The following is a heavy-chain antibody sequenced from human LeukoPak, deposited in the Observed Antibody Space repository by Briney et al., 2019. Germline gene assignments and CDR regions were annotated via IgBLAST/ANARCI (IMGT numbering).Heavy chain of an antibody. CDR2: TSSSVRSQ. Sequence: AGSLSLSCEASRFTLTDYYMTWIRKVPGKGLKWLADTSSSVRSQYIADSVKGGFTRSRDQSTNSLSLKMNSLRPKNTAVIYCARGLGIMATLREDAWGQGTLVTVSS. D-gene: IGHD5-12*01. J-gene: IGHJ4*02. CDR3: ARGLGIMATLREDA. CDR1: RFTLTDYY. V-gene: IGHV3-11*01.